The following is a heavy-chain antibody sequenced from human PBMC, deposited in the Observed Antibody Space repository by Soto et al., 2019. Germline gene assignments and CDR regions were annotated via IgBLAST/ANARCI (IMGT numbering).Heavy chain of an antibody. D-gene: IGHD4-17*01. Sequence: GESLKISCKTSGHRFTTYWISWVRQMPGKGLEYMGKINPTDSETNYSPSFEGHVTFSVDRSTSTAYVRWNSLKASDTAMYYCASPTMTSTSFYYAMDVWGQGTTVTRLL. V-gene: IGHV5-10-1*01. CDR3: ASPTMTSTSFYYAMDV. J-gene: IGHJ6*02. CDR1: GHRFTTYW. CDR2: INPTDSET.